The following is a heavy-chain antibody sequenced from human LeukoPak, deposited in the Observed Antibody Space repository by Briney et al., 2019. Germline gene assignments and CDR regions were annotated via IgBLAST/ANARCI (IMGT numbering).Heavy chain of an antibody. CDR1: GFTFSNFW. CDR2: IKQDGNEK. CDR3: ARDPRGGYVKDY. Sequence: PGGSLRLSCAASGFTFSNFWMSWFRQAPGKGLEWVANIKQDGNEKYYVDSVKGRFTISRDNAKNSLYLQMNSLTAEDTAVYYCARDPRGGYVKDYWGQGTLVTVSS. J-gene: IGHJ4*02. V-gene: IGHV3-7*01. D-gene: IGHD5-12*01.